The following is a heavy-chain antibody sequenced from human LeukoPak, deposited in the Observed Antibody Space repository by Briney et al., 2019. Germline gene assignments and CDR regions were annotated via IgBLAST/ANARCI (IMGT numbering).Heavy chain of an antibody. V-gene: IGHV1-69*13. CDR2: IIPIFGTA. J-gene: IGHJ5*02. CDR3: ARDHGSGSYYLNWFDP. D-gene: IGHD3-10*01. CDR1: GGTFSSYA. Sequence: SVKVSCRASGGTFSSYAISWVRQAPGEGLEWMGGIIPIFGTANYAQKFQGRVTITADESTSTAYMELSSLRSEDTAVYYCARDHGSGSYYLNWFDPWGQGTLVTVSS.